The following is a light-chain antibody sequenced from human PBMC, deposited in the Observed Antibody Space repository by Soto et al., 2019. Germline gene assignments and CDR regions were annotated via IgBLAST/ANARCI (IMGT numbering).Light chain of an antibody. CDR1: SSDVGGYNY. V-gene: IGLV2-11*01. CDR3: CSYAGSYTSYV. J-gene: IGLJ1*01. Sequence: QSVLTQPRSVSGSPGQSVTISCTGTSSDVGGYNYVSWYQQHPGKAPKLMIYDVSKRPSGVPDRFSGSKSVNTASLTISGLQAEDEADYYCCSYAGSYTSYVFGSGTKLTVL. CDR2: DVS.